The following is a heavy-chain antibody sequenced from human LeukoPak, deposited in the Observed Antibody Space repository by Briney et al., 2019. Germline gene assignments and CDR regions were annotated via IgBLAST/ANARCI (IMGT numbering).Heavy chain of an antibody. V-gene: IGHV1-58*02. J-gene: IGHJ4*02. CDR3: ARDNDSRDPPHFDY. CDR2: IVVGSGNT. Sequence: ASVKVSCKASGFSFTGSVIQWVRQARGQRLEWIGWIVVGSGNTNYAQKFQERVTITRDRSTSTAYMELSSLRSEDTAVYYCARDNDSRDPPHFDYWGQGTLVTVSS. D-gene: IGHD3-16*01. CDR1: GFSFTGSV.